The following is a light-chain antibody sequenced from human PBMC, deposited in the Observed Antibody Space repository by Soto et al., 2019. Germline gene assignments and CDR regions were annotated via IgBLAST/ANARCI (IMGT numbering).Light chain of an antibody. CDR3: CSYAGRHTF. Sequence: QSALTQPPSASGSPGQSVTVSCTGTSSDVGGYNSVSWYQQHPGKAPKLMIYEVTKRPSGVPDRFSGSKSGNTASLTVSGLQAEDEADYYCCSYAGRHTFFGGGTKLTIL. J-gene: IGLJ2*01. CDR2: EVT. CDR1: SSDVGGYNS. V-gene: IGLV2-8*01.